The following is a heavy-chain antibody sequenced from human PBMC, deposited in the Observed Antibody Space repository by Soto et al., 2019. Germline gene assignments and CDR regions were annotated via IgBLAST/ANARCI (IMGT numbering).Heavy chain of an antibody. V-gene: IGHV3-23*01. CDR1: GFTFSSYA. CDR3: ARGTNYDYVWGPFDY. J-gene: IGHJ4*02. CDR2: ISGSGGST. D-gene: IGHD3-16*01. Sequence: GGSLRLSCAASGFTFSSYAMSWVRQAPGKGLEWVSAISGSGGSTYYADSVKGRFTISRDNSKNTLYLQMNSLRAEDTAVYYCARGTNYDYVWGPFDYWGQGTLVTVSS.